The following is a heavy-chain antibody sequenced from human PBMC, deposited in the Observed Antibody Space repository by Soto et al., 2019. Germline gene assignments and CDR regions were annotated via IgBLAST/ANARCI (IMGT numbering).Heavy chain of an antibody. D-gene: IGHD6-13*01. J-gene: IGHJ4*02. Sequence: GGSLRLSCAASGFTFSRPAMHWVRQAYGKGLEWVGRIRSKANSYATAYAASVKGRFTISRDDSKSTACLQMKSMKTEDTAVYYCTRPRYGYSSNWRFDYWGQGTLVTV. CDR1: GFTFSRPA. V-gene: IGHV3-73*01. CDR3: TRPRYGYSSNWRFDY. CDR2: IRSKANSYAT.